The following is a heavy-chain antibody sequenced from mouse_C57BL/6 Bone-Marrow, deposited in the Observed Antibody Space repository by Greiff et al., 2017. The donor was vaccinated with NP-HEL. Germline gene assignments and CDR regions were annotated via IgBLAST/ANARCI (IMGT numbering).Heavy chain of an antibody. CDR3: ARGGLRSYWYFDV. CDR1: GYSITSGYD. D-gene: IGHD2-4*01. CDR2: ISYSGST. V-gene: IGHV3-1*01. Sequence: VQLQQSGPGMVKPSQSLSLTCTVPGYSITSGYDWHWIRHFPGNKLEWMGYISYSGSTNYNPSLKSRISITHDTSKNHFFLKLNSVTTEDTATYYCARGGLRSYWYFDVWGTGTTVTVSS. J-gene: IGHJ1*03.